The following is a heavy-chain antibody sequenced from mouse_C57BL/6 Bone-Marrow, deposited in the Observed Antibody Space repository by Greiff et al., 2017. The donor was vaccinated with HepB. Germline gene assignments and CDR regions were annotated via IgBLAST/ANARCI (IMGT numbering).Heavy chain of an antibody. CDR3: ARNYGSPWYFDV. V-gene: IGHV1-26*01. D-gene: IGHD1-1*01. J-gene: IGHJ1*03. CDR2: INPNNGGT. CDR1: GYTFTDYY. Sequence: EVQLQQSGPELVKPGASVKISCKASGYTFTDYYMNWVKPSHGKSLEWIGDINPNNGGTSYNQKFKGKATLTVDKSSSTAYMELRSLTSEDSAVYYCARNYGSPWYFDVWGTGTTVTVSS.